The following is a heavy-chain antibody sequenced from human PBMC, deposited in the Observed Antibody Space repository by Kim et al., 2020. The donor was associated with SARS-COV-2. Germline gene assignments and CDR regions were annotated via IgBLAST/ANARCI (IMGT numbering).Heavy chain of an antibody. D-gene: IGHD2-21*01. V-gene: IGHV3-30-3*01. J-gene: IGHJ4*01. Sequence: GGSLRLSCAASGFTFSSYAMHWVRQAPGKGLEWVAVISYDGSNKYYADSVKGRFTISRDNSKNTLYLQMNSLRAEDTAVYYCARDHICGGDCYTYYFDY. CDR2: ISYDGSNK. CDR3: ARDHICGGDCYTYYFDY. CDR1: GFTFSSYA.